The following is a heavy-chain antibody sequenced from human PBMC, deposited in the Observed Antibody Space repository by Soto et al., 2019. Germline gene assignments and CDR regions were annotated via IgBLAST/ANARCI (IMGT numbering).Heavy chain of an antibody. CDR2: INPNSGGT. CDR1: GYTFTDYY. D-gene: IGHD6-13*01. CDR3: AREKAAAVEGAFDI. Sequence: QVQLVQSGAEVKKPGASVKVSCKASGYTFTDYYKHWVRQAPGQGLEWMGWINPNSGGTNYAKKFKGRVTMTRDTSISTAYMELRRLRSDDTAVYYGAREKAAAVEGAFDIWGQGTMVTVSS. V-gene: IGHV1-2*02. J-gene: IGHJ3*02.